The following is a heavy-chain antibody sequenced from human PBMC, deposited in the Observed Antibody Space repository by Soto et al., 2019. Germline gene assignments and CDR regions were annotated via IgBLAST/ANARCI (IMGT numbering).Heavy chain of an antibody. D-gene: IGHD3-16*01. Sequence: TGGSLRLSCAASGFTFSGYWMTWVRQAPGKGLEWVANIKQDGSVKYYVDSVKGRFTISRDNAKNSLDLQMSSLRAEDTAVYFCARVRVLSGQSYYMDVWGNGTTVTVSS. CDR1: GFTFSGYW. CDR3: ARVRVLSGQSYYMDV. CDR2: IKQDGSVK. V-gene: IGHV3-7*01. J-gene: IGHJ6*03.